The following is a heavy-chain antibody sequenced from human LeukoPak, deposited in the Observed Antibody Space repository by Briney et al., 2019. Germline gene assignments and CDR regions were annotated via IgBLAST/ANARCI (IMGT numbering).Heavy chain of an antibody. V-gene: IGHV4-30-4*08. J-gene: IGHJ3*02. CDR2: IYNSGST. CDR3: ASQSTVTSFFAFDI. CDR1: GDSISSGDYY. Sequence: KPSQTLSLTCTVSGDSISSGDYYWSWIRQPPGKGLQWIGYIYNSGSTYYNPSLKSRVTISADTSKNQFSLKLSSVTAADTAVYYCASQSTVTSFFAFDIWGQGTMVTVSS. D-gene: IGHD4-17*01.